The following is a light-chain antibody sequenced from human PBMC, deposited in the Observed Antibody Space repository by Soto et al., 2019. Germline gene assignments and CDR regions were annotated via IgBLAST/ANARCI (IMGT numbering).Light chain of an antibody. CDR3: QQYSNWPPIT. CDR1: QSVSIH. J-gene: IGKJ5*01. Sequence: IILTQSPATLSLSPGDRATLSCRASQSVSIHLAWYQQKPGQAPRLLIYDTSTRATGIPARFSGSGSGTEFTLTISSLQSEDFAVYYCQQYSNWPPITFGQGTRLEIK. CDR2: DTS. V-gene: IGKV3-15*01.